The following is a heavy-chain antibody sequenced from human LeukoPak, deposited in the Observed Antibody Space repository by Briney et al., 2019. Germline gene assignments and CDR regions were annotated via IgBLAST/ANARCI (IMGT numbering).Heavy chain of an antibody. D-gene: IGHD5-24*01. CDR3: ARDNSVRDEAWWFSP. CDR2: ISTYNGNT. J-gene: IGHJ5*02. Sequence: ASVKVSCKASGYSFTSYGISWVRQAPGQGLEGMGWISTYNGNTNYAQKVQGRVTMTTDTSTSTAYLELSSLRSEDTAVYYCARDNSVRDEAWWFSPWGQGTLVTVSS. V-gene: IGHV1-18*01. CDR1: GYSFTSYG.